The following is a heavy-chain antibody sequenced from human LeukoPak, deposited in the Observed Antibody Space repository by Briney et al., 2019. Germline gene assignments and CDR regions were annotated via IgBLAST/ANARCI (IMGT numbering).Heavy chain of an antibody. CDR1: GGSISSSAYH. CDR3: ARDYYGSRPYYYMDV. V-gene: IGHV4-39*07. Sequence: NPSETLSLTCTVSGGSISSSAYHWGWIRQPPGKGLEWIGSIYYSGSTYYNPSLKSRVTMSVDTSKNQFSLKLSSVTAADTAVYYCARDYYGSRPYYYMDVWGKGTTVTISS. J-gene: IGHJ6*03. D-gene: IGHD3-10*01. CDR2: IYYSGST.